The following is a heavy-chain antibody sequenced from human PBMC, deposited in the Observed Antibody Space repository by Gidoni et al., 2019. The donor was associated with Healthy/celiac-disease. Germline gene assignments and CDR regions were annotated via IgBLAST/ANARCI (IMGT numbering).Heavy chain of an antibody. Sequence: QVQLVQSGAEVKKPGSSVKVSCKASGGTFSSYAISWVRQAPGQGLEWMGGIIPIFGTANYAQKFQGRVTITADESTSTAYMELSRLRSEDTAVYYCASLRGYSGYDWGSGAVYWGQGTLVTVSS. D-gene: IGHD5-12*01. CDR1: GGTFSSYA. CDR2: IIPIFGTA. J-gene: IGHJ4*02. CDR3: ASLRGYSGYDWGSGAVY. V-gene: IGHV1-69*01.